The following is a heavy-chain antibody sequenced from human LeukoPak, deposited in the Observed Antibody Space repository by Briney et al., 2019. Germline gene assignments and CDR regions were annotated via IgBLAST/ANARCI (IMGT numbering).Heavy chain of an antibody. Sequence: PSETPSLTCTVSGDSINSGGYYWSWIRQHPGKGLEWIGFIYYTGYTYSNPSLKSRFAISLDTSKNQFSLKLNSVTAADTAVYYCARDPGGFGELFGTSGLGVWGQGTTVLVSS. V-gene: IGHV4-31*03. J-gene: IGHJ6*02. CDR2: IYYTGYT. D-gene: IGHD3-10*01. CDR1: GDSINSGGYY. CDR3: ARDPGGFGELFGTSGLGV.